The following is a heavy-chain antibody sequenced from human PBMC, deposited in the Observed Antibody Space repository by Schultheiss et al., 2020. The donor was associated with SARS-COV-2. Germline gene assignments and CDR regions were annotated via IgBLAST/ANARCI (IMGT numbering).Heavy chain of an antibody. CDR3: ARGRTRIAARPAYYYYGMDV. CDR1: GGSISSYY. Sequence: SETLSLTCTVSGGSISSYYWSWIRQPPGKGLEWIGYIYYSGSTNYNPSLKSRVTISVDTSKNQFSLKLSSVTAADTAVYYCARGRTRIAARPAYYYYGMDVWGQGTTVTVSS. V-gene: IGHV4-59*01. D-gene: IGHD6-6*01. CDR2: IYYSGST. J-gene: IGHJ6*02.